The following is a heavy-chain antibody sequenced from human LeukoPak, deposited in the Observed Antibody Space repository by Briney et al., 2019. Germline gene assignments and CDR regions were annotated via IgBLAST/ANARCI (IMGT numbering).Heavy chain of an antibody. CDR1: GFTFSSYA. J-gene: IGHJ4*02. CDR3: AKVSSGYYYDY. V-gene: IGHV3-23*01. Sequence: GGSLRLSCAASGFTFSSYAMSWVRQAPGEGLEWVSVISGSGGSTYYADSVKGRFTISRDNSKNTLYLQMNSLRAEDTAVYYCAKVSSGYYYDYWGQGTLVTVSS. CDR2: ISGSGGST. D-gene: IGHD3-22*01.